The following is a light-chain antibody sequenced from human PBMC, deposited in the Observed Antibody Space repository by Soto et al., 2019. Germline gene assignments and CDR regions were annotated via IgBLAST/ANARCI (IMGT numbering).Light chain of an antibody. Sequence: EIVLTQSPDTLSLSPGERATLSCRASQSISSYLAWYQQKPGQAPRLLIYDASNRATGIPARFSGSGSGTEFTLTISNLEPEDFAVYYCQQRSHWWTFGQGTKVETK. CDR2: DAS. CDR1: QSISSY. V-gene: IGKV3-11*01. J-gene: IGKJ1*01. CDR3: QQRSHWWT.